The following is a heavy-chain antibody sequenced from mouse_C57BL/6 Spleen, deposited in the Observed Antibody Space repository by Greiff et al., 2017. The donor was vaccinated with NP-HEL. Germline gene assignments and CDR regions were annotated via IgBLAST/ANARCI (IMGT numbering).Heavy chain of an antibody. CDR1: GYTFTSYG. CDR2: IYPRSGNT. J-gene: IGHJ1*03. D-gene: IGHD1-1*01. CDR3: ASSITTVVAGGYWYFDV. V-gene: IGHV1-81*01. Sequence: VKLLESGAELARPGASVKLSCKASGYTFTSYGISWVKQRTGQGLEWIGEIYPRSGNTYYNEQFKGKATLTADKSSSTAYMELRSLTSEDSAVYFCASSITTVVAGGYWYFDVWGTGTTVTVSS.